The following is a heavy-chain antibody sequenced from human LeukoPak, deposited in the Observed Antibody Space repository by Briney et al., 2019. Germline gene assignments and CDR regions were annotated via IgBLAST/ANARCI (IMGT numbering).Heavy chain of an antibody. CDR2: ISGSGGST. J-gene: IGHJ1*01. CDR1: GFTFSSYA. Sequence: GGSLRLSCAASGFTFSSYAMSWVRQAPGKGLEWVSAISGSGGSTFYADSVKGRFTISRDNSKNTLYLQMNSLRAEDTAVYYCAKDPRSGWYAEYLQHWGQGTLVTVSS. D-gene: IGHD6-19*01. V-gene: IGHV3-23*01. CDR3: AKDPRSGWYAEYLQH.